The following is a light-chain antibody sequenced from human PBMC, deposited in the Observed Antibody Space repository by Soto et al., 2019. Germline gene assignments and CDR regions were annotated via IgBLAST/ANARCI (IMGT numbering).Light chain of an antibody. J-gene: IGLJ1*01. CDR3: SSNTSSSTYV. CDR1: SSDVGNYNR. CDR2: DVT. V-gene: IGLV2-18*02. Sequence: QSALTQPPSVSGSPGQSVAISCTGTSSDVGNYNRVSWYQQPPGTAPKLMIYDVTNRPSGVPDRFSGSKSGNTASLTISGLQADDEADYYCSSNTSSSTYVFGTGTQLTVL.